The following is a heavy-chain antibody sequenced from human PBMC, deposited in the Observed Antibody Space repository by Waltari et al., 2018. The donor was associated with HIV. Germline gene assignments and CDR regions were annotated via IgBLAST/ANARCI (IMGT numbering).Heavy chain of an antibody. J-gene: IGHJ4*02. CDR2: IIPIFGTA. V-gene: IGHV1-69*01. Sequence: QVQLVQSGAEVKKPGSSVKVSCQAPGGTFISYAISWVRPATGQGLEWMGGIIPIFGTANYAQKFQGRVTITADESTSTAYMELSSLRSEDTAVYYCARDLGDYVWGSYRYTPSFDYWGQGTLVTVSS. D-gene: IGHD3-16*02. CDR1: GGTFISYA. CDR3: ARDLGDYVWGSYRYTPSFDY.